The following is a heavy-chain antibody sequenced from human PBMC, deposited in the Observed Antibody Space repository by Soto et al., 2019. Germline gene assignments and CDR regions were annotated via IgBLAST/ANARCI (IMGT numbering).Heavy chain of an antibody. CDR2: IPYDGSNK. Sequence: GSLRPSCAASVFTFSSYGMHWVRQAPGKGLEWVAVIPYDGSNKYYADSVKGRFTISRDNSKNTLYLQMNSLRAEDTAVYYCAKDLSGTDYYYYGMDVWGQGTTVTVSS. J-gene: IGHJ6*02. D-gene: IGHD1-1*01. CDR1: VFTFSSYG. V-gene: IGHV3-30*18. CDR3: AKDLSGTDYYYYGMDV.